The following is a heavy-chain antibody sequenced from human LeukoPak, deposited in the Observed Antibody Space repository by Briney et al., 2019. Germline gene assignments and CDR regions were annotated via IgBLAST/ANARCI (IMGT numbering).Heavy chain of an antibody. D-gene: IGHD5-18*01. CDR2: INWDGGST. CDR3: ARFPKSGYSYGYYFDY. J-gene: IGHJ4*02. V-gene: IGHV3-20*04. CDR1: GFTFDDYG. Sequence: PGGSLRLSCAASGFTFDDYGMSWLRQAPGRGLEWVSGINWDGGSTGYADSVKGRFTVSGDNAKNSLYLQMNSLRAEDTALYYCARFPKSGYSYGYYFDYWGQGTLVTVSS.